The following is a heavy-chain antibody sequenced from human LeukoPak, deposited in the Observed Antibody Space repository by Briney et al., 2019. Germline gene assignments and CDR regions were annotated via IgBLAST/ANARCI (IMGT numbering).Heavy chain of an antibody. CDR1: GGSISSGSYY. J-gene: IGHJ6*03. D-gene: IGHD2-2*01. V-gene: IGHV4-61*02. CDR2: IYTSGST. Sequence: SQTLSLTCTVSGGSISSGSYYWSWIRQPAGKGLEWIGRIYTSGSTNYNPSLKSRVTISVDTSKNQFSLKLSSVTAAHTAVYYCAGPSPTFDCSSPSCPNYYYYRDVGGKGTTVTVSS. CDR3: AGPSPTFDCSSPSCPNYYYYRDV.